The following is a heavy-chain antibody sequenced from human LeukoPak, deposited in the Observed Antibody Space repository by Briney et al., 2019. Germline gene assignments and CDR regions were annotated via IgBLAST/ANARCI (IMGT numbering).Heavy chain of an antibody. CDR3: ARGSSGFVNGLDI. CDR1: GFTLSSYW. D-gene: IGHD3-22*01. V-gene: IGHV3-74*01. CDR2: VKSDGSST. J-gene: IGHJ3*02. Sequence: GGPLRFSCAAPGFTLSSYWLHWVGHAPGTGLVWVSRVKSDGSSTSYADSVKVRFTISRDNAKNRLYLQMNSLRAENTAVYFRARGSSGFVNGLDIWGQRTMVTVS.